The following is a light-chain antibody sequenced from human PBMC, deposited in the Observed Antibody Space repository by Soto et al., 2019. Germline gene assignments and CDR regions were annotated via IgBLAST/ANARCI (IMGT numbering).Light chain of an antibody. CDR1: SSDVGGYNY. V-gene: IGLV2-8*01. J-gene: IGLJ2*01. CDR2: EVS. Sequence: QSALTQPPSASGSPGQSVTISCTGTSSDVGGYNYVSWYQQHPGKAPKLMIYEVSKRPSGVPDRFSGSKSGNTASLTVSGLHAEDEADYYCSSYAGSNIVFGGGTNVTVL. CDR3: SSYAGSNIV.